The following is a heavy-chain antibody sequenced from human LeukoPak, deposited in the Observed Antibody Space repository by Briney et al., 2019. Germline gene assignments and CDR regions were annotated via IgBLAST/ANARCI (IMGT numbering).Heavy chain of an antibody. Sequence: ASETLSLTCAVYGGSFSGYYWSWIRQPPGKGLEWIGEINHSGSTNYNPSLKSRVTISVDTSKNQFSLKLSSVTAADTAVYYCARGLDVWGQGTTVTVSS. J-gene: IGHJ6*02. V-gene: IGHV4-34*01. CDR2: INHSGST. CDR3: ARGLDV. CDR1: GGSFSGYY.